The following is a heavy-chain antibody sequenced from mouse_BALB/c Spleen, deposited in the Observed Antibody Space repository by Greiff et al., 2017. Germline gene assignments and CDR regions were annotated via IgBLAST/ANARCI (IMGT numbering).Heavy chain of an antibody. V-gene: IGHV1S81*02. CDR2: INPSNGRT. D-gene: IGHD2-14*01. J-gene: IGHJ4*01. CDR3: ASRVRGAMDY. CDR1: GYTFTSYW. Sequence: QVQLKQPGAELVKPGASVKLSCKASGYTFTSYWMHWVKQRPGQGLEWIGEINPSNGRTNYNEKFKSKATLTVDKSSSTAYMQLSSLTSEDSAVYYCASRVRGAMDYWGQGTSVTVSS.